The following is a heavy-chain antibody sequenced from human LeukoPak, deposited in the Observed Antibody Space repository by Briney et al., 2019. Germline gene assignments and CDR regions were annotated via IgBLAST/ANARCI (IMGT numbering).Heavy chain of an antibody. CDR1: GGSISSYY. V-gene: IGHV4-59*01. Sequence: SETLSLTCTVSGGSISSYYWSWIRQPPGKGLEWIGYIYYSGSTNYNPSLKSRVTISVDTSKNQFSLKLSSVTAADTAVYYCARGEYQLPPLVLWFDPWGQGTLVTVSS. CDR3: ARGEYQLPPLVLWFDP. J-gene: IGHJ5*02. CDR2: IYYSGST. D-gene: IGHD2-2*01.